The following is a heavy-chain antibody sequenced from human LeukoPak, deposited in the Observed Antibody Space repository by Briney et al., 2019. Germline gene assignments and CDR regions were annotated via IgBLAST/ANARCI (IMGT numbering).Heavy chain of an antibody. CDR2: INSDGSST. CDR3: ARASKQGPRAAFDI. D-gene: IGHD6-13*01. J-gene: IGHJ3*02. CDR1: GFTFSSYW. Sequence: GGSLRLSCAASGFTFSSYWMHWVCQAPGKGLVWVSRINSDGSSTSYADSVKGRFTISRDNAKNTLYLQMNSLRAEDTAVYYCARASKQGPRAAFDIWGQGTMVTVSS. V-gene: IGHV3-74*01.